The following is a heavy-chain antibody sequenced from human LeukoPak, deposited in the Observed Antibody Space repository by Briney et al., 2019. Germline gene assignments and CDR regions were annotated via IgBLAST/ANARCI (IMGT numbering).Heavy chain of an antibody. CDR1: GDSIRSYY. V-gene: IGHV4-4*07. Sequence: SETLSLTCTASGDSIRSYYWSWIRQAAGKGLEWIGRIYTNGNTNYNPSLKSRVTMSADASRNQFSLTLTSLTAADTAVYYCASVRTYGSDAFDTWGQGTRVTVSS. J-gene: IGHJ3*02. CDR2: IYTNGNT. CDR3: ASVRTYGSDAFDT. D-gene: IGHD2-8*01.